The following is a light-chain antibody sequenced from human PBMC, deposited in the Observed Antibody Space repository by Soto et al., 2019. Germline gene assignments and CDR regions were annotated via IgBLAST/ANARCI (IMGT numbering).Light chain of an antibody. V-gene: IGLV1-36*01. CDR3: AGWDDSLNGWV. J-gene: IGLJ3*02. CDR2: YDD. CDR1: SSNIGNNA. Sequence: QSVLTQPPSVSEAPRQRVTISCFGSSSNIGNNAVNWYQQFPGKAPKLLIYYDDLLPSGVSDRFSGSKSGTSASLAISGLQSEDEADYYCAGWDDSLNGWVFGGGTKVTVL.